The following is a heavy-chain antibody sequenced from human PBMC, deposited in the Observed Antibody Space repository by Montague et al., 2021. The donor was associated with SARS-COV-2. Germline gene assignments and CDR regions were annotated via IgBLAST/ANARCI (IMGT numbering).Heavy chain of an antibody. CDR3: ARDRDSSGWFDY. Sequence: SLRLSCAASGFTFSSYSMNWVRQAPGKGLEWVSSISSSSRYIYYADSVKGRFTISRDNAKNSLYLQMNSLRAEDTAVYYCARDRDSSGWFDYWGQGTLVTVSS. CDR1: GFTFSSYS. CDR2: ISSSSRYI. V-gene: IGHV3-21*01. J-gene: IGHJ4*02. D-gene: IGHD6-19*01.